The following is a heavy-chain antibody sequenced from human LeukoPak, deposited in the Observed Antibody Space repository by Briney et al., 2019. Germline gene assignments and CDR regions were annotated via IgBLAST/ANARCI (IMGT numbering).Heavy chain of an antibody. J-gene: IGHJ5*02. CDR1: GGSISSYY. CDR2: IYTSGST. V-gene: IGHV4-4*07. Sequence: SETLSLTCTVSGGSISSYYWSWIRQPAGKGLEWIGRIYTSGSTNYNPSLKSRVTMSVDTPKNQFSLKLSSVTAADTAVYYCARDKYSSSPRTAVLNWFDPWGQGTLVTVSS. D-gene: IGHD6-13*01. CDR3: ARDKYSSSPRTAVLNWFDP.